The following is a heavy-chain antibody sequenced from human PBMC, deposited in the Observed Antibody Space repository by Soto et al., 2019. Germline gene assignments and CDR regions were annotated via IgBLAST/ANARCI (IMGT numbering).Heavy chain of an antibody. D-gene: IGHD6-13*01. CDR2: IIPIFGTA. J-gene: IGHJ6*02. CDR1: GGTFSSYA. V-gene: IGHV1-69*13. CDR3: ARIIAAAGTYYYGMDV. Sequence: SVKVSFKASGGTFSSYAISWLRQAPGQGLEWMGGIIPIFGTANYAQKFQGRVTITADESTSTAYMELSSLRSEDTAVYYCARIIAAAGTYYYGMDVWGQGTTVTVSS.